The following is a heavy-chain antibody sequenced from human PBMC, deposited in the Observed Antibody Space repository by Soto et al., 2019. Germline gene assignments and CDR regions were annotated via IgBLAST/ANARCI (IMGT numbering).Heavy chain of an antibody. CDR3: ARVDELGYCSGGSCQQFDY. V-gene: IGHV4-31*11. D-gene: IGHD2-15*01. CDR1: GGSISSGGYS. CDR2: IYYSGST. Sequence: SETLSLTCAVSGGSISSGGYSWSWIRQQPGKGLEWIGYIYYSGSTYYNPSLKSRVTISVDTSKNQFSLKLSSVTAADTAVYYCARVDELGYCSGGSCQQFDYWGQGTLVTVSS. J-gene: IGHJ4*02.